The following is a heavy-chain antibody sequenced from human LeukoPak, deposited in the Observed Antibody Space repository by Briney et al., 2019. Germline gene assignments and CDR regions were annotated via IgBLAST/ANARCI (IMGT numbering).Heavy chain of an antibody. J-gene: IGHJ5*02. Sequence: GASVKVSCKASGGTFSSYAISWVRQAPGQGLEWMGGIIPIFGTANYAQKFQGRVTITADESTSTAYMELSSLRSEDTAVYYCAIDRQWFGELSTSGFDPWGQGTLVTVSS. CDR2: IIPIFGTA. V-gene: IGHV1-69*13. CDR1: GGTFSSYA. D-gene: IGHD3-10*01. CDR3: AIDRQWFGELSTSGFDP.